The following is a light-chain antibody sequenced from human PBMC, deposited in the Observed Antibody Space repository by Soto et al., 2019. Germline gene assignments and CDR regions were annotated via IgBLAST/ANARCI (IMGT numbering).Light chain of an antibody. V-gene: IGKV1-39*01. CDR1: QSISSY. J-gene: IGKJ4*01. Sequence: DIQMTQSPSSMSASVGDSVTITCRASQSISSYLNWYQQKPGKAPQLLIYAASSLQSGVPSRFSGSGSGTDFTLPISSLQPEDFATYYCQQSYSTLPLTFGGGTKVEIK. CDR2: AAS. CDR3: QQSYSTLPLT.